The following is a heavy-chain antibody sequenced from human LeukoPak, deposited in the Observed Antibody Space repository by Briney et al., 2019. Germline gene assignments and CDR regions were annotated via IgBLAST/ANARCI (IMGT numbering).Heavy chain of an antibody. CDR3: ARDPHYYDSSGYPDAFDI. Sequence: SETLSLTCTVSGYSISSGYYWGWIRQPPGKGLEWIGSIYHSGSTYYNPSLKSRVTISVDTSKNQFSLKLSSVTAADTAVYYCARDPHYYDSSGYPDAFDIWGQGTMVTVSS. D-gene: IGHD3-22*01. J-gene: IGHJ3*02. V-gene: IGHV4-38-2*02. CDR2: IYHSGST. CDR1: GYSISSGYY.